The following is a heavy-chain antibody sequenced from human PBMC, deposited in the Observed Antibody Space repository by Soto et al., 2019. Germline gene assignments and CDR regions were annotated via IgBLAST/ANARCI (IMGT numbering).Heavy chain of an antibody. D-gene: IGHD1-26*01. V-gene: IGHV1-18*01. CDR1: GYTFSSYG. Sequence: QVQLVQSGAEVKKPGASVKVSCKASGYTFSSYGISWVRQAPGQGLEWMGWISAYNGNTNYAQNLQXXXNXXTDTATSTAYMELRSLRSDDTAVYYCARGAWEFDPWGQGTLVTVSS. J-gene: IGHJ5*02. CDR2: ISAYNGNT. CDR3: ARGAWEFDP.